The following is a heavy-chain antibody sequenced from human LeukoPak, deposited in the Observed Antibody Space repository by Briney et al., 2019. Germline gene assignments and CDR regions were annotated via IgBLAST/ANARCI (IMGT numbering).Heavy chain of an antibody. CDR2: ISSSSSYI. J-gene: IGHJ4*02. Sequence: GGSLRLSCAASGFTFSSYSMNWVRQAPGEGLEWVSSISSSSSYIYYADSVKGRFTISRDNAKNSLYLQMNSLRAEDTAVYYCARGISMTHPPGYWGQGTLVTVSS. D-gene: IGHD2-21*01. CDR3: ARGISMTHPPGY. V-gene: IGHV3-21*01. CDR1: GFTFSSYS.